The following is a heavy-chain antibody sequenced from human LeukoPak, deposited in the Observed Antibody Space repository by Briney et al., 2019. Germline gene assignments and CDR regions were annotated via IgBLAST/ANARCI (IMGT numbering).Heavy chain of an antibody. CDR1: GYTFTGYY. CDR2: INPNSGGT. CDR3: ARDPSSGWVLGFDY. D-gene: IGHD6-19*01. V-gene: IGHV1-2*02. Sequence: ASVKVSCKASGYTFTGYYMHWVRQAPGQGLEWMGWINPNSGGTNYAQKFQGRVTMTRDTSISTAYMELSRLRSDDTAVYYCARDPSSGWVLGFDYWGQGTLVTVSS. J-gene: IGHJ4*02.